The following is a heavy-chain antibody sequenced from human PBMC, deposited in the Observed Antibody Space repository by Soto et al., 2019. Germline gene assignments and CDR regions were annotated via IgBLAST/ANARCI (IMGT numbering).Heavy chain of an antibody. CDR3: ARDYRNKGMDV. Sequence: KPGGSLRLSCVASGFRLIDYMSWIRQAPGRGLEWISYISNSGDATYYSDSVRGRFTTSRDNAKNSLYLQMNSLRAEDTAVYYCARDYRNKGMDVWGQGTTVTVSS. J-gene: IGHJ6*02. CDR1: GFRLIDY. CDR2: ISNSGDAT. V-gene: IGHV3-11*01. D-gene: IGHD4-4*01.